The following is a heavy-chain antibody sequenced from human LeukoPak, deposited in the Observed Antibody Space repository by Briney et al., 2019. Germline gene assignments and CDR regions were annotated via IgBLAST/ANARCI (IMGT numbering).Heavy chain of an antibody. CDR3: TTSYYHDGSGPRHEY. V-gene: IGHV3-23*01. CDR2: ISGSGGST. Sequence: GGSLRLSCAASGFTFSSYAMSWVRQAPGKGLEWVSAISGSGGSTYYADSVKGRFTISRDKSKNTLYLQMNSLRAEDTAVYYCTTSYYHDGSGPRHEYWGQGTLVTVSS. J-gene: IGHJ4*02. D-gene: IGHD3-22*01. CDR1: GFTFSSYA.